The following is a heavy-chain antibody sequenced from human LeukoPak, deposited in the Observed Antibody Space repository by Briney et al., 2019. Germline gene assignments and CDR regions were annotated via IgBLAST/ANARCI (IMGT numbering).Heavy chain of an antibody. CDR3: ARDRPYYDSSGYYYYYYYYMDV. D-gene: IGHD3-22*01. J-gene: IGHJ6*03. V-gene: IGHV3-74*01. CDR1: GFTISSYW. Sequence: PGGSLRLSCAASGFTISSYWMHWGRQAPGKGRVWVSRINSDGRSTSYADSVKGRFTISTDKAKNTLYLQLNSLRADDTTVYYCARDRPYYDSSGYYYYYYYYMDVWGKGTTVTVSS. CDR2: INSDGRST.